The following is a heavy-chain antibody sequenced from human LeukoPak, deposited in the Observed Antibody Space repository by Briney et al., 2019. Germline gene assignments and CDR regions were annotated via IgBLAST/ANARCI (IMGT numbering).Heavy chain of an antibody. V-gene: IGHV3-11*01. CDR2: ISSSGSTI. D-gene: IGHD2-2*02. Sequence: GVLRPSCAASGFTFSDYYMSWIRQAPGKGLEWVSYISSSGSTIYYADSVKGRFTISRDNAKNSLYLQMNSLRAEDTAVYYCASLLGYCSSTSCSTHDYWGQGTLVTVSS. CDR1: GFTFSDYY. CDR3: ASLLGYCSSTSCSTHDY. J-gene: IGHJ4*02.